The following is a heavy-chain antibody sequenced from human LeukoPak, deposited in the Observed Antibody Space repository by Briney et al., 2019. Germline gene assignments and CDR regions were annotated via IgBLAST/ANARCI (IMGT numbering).Heavy chain of an antibody. CDR1: GGSISSYY. V-gene: IGHV4-4*07. J-gene: IGHJ4*02. D-gene: IGHD5-12*01. Sequence: SETLSLTCTVSGGSISSYYWSWIRQPAGKGLEWIGRIYTSGSTNYNPSLKSRVTMSVDTSKNQFSLKLGSVTAADTAVYYCARGHVALDWIYFDYWGQGTLVTVSS. CDR2: IYTSGST. CDR3: ARGHVALDWIYFDY.